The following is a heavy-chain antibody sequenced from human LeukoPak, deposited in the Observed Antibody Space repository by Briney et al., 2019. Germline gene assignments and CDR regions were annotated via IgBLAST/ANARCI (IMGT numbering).Heavy chain of an antibody. CDR2: IYSGGST. Sequence: PGGSLRLSCAASEFTVSTNYMSWVRQAPGKGLEWVSVIYSGGSTYYADSVKGRFTISRDNSKNTLYLQMNSLRAEDTAVYYCAKDRQQLVPRYFDYWGQGTLVTVSS. CDR1: EFTVSTNY. CDR3: AKDRQQLVPRYFDY. D-gene: IGHD6-13*01. J-gene: IGHJ4*02. V-gene: IGHV3-66*01.